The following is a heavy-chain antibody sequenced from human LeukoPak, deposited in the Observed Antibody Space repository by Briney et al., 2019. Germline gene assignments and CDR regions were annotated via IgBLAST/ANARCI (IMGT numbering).Heavy chain of an antibody. CDR2: ISAYNGNT. V-gene: IGHV1-18*01. CDR1: GYTFTSYG. CDR3: ASVRRGFGEFSKYYSYYYMDV. D-gene: IGHD3-10*01. J-gene: IGHJ6*03. Sequence: GASVKVSCKASGYTFTSYGISWVRQAPGQGLEWMGWISAYNGNTNYAQKLQGRVTMTTDTSTSTAYMELRSLRSDDTAVYYCASVRRGFGEFSKYYSYYYMDVWGKGTTVTISS.